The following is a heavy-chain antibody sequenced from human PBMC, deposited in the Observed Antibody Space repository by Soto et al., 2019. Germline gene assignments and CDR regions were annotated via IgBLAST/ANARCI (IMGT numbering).Heavy chain of an antibody. CDR1: GGTFGTYG. V-gene: IGHV1-69*13. J-gene: IGHJ4*02. D-gene: IGHD2-15*01. CDR2: IVPLTGTP. Sequence: GASVKVSCKTSGGTFGTYGIGSARQAPGQGLEWMGGIVPLTGTPNYAQKFQGRVTITADEASSTVHMRLSSLSSDDTSVYFCVRGRGRDSYYYYWGLGTLGSVST. CDR3: VRGRGRDSYYYY.